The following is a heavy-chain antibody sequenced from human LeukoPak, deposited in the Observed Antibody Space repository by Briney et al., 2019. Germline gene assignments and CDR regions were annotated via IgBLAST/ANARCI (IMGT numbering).Heavy chain of an antibody. D-gene: IGHD3-22*01. Sequence: PGGSLRLSCAASGFTFSSYSMNWVRQAPGKGLEWMGNIDYNDFTYYNPSLKSRVSISVDMSKNQFSLKLSSVTAADTAVYYCARDRYYYDSSGYYKIFDYWGQGTLVTVSS. CDR3: ARDRYYYDSSGYYKIFDY. CDR1: GFTFSSYS. CDR2: IDYNDFT. V-gene: IGHV4-59*12. J-gene: IGHJ4*02.